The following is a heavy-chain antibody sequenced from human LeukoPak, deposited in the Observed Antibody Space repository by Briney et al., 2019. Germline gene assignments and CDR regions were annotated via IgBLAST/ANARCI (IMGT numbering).Heavy chain of an antibody. D-gene: IGHD3-9*01. J-gene: IGHJ6*03. Sequence: PGGSLRLSCAASGFTFDDYGMSWVRQAPGKGLEWVSGINWNGGSTGYADSVKGRFTISRDNAKNSLYLQMNSLRTEDTAVYYCAREPYDMYYFYYMDVWGKGTTVTISS. CDR3: AREPYDMYYFYYMDV. V-gene: IGHV3-20*04. CDR1: GFTFDDYG. CDR2: INWNGGST.